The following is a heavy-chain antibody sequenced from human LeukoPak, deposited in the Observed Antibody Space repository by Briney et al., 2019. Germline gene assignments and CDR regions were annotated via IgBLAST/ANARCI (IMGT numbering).Heavy chain of an antibody. D-gene: IGHD3-9*01. Sequence: PGGSLRLSCAASGFSLSSYSMNWVRQAPGKGLEWVSSITISSNFIYYADSVKGRFTISRDNAKSSLFLQMNSLRAEDTAVYFCARDGHGDGFLTGYSYFGMDVWGQGTTATVSS. V-gene: IGHV3-21*01. CDR2: ITISSNFI. CDR1: GFSLSSYS. J-gene: IGHJ6*02. CDR3: ARDGHGDGFLTGYSYFGMDV.